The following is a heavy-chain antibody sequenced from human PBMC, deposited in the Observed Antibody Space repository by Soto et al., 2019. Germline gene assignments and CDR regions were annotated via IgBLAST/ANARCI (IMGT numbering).Heavy chain of an antibody. CDR2: IYYSGST. CDR1: GGSISSYY. J-gene: IGHJ5*02. V-gene: IGHV4-59*01. CDR3: ERGSLAAAGVNWFDP. Sequence: PSETLSLTCTVPGGSISSYYWSWIRQPPGKGLEWIGYIYYSGSTNYNPSLKSRVTISVDTSKNQFSLKLSSVTAADTAVYYCERGSLAAAGVNWFDPWGQGTLVTVYS. D-gene: IGHD6-13*01.